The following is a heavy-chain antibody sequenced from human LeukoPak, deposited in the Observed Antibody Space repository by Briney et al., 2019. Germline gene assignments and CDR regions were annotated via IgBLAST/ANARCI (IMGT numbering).Heavy chain of an antibody. Sequence: GGSLRFSCAASGFTFSSYSMNWVRQAPGKGLEWVSYISSSSSTIYYADSVKGRFTISRDNAKNSLYLQMNSLRAEDTAVYYCAREKFRRYCSSTSCYALDAFDIWGQGTMVTVSS. CDR3: AREKFRRYCSSTSCYALDAFDI. J-gene: IGHJ3*02. V-gene: IGHV3-48*04. D-gene: IGHD2-2*01. CDR2: ISSSSSTI. CDR1: GFTFSSYS.